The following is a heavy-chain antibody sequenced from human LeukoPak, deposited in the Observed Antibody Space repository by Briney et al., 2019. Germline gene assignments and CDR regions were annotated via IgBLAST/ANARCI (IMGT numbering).Heavy chain of an antibody. CDR2: IRYDGTNK. J-gene: IGHJ4*02. CDR1: GFTFSSYG. CDR3: AKAVAAAGTGGYL. Sequence: GGSLRLSCAASGFTFSSYGMHWVRQAPGKGLEWVAFIRYDGTNKYYADSVKGRFTISRDNYKNTLYLKMNNLRAEDTAVYYCAKAVAAAGTGGYLWGQGTLVTVSS. D-gene: IGHD6-13*01. V-gene: IGHV3-30*02.